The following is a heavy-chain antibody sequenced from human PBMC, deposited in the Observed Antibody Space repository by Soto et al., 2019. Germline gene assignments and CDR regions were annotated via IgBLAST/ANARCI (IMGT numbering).Heavy chain of an antibody. Sequence: PGVSLRLSSAASGFTCSSYWMSWVRQATGKGLEWVCTISGSGARRYYADSVKGRFTISRDNSKNMVYVQMGSLRAEDTAIYYCAKDEVGDDYGEDSYGMDVWGQGTTVTVSS. V-gene: IGHV3-23*01. CDR3: AKDEVGDDYGEDSYGMDV. CDR2: ISGSGARR. J-gene: IGHJ6*02. CDR1: GFTCSSYW. D-gene: IGHD3-16*01.